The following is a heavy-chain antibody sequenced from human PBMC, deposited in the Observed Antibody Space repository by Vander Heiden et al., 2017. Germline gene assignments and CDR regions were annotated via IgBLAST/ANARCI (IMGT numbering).Heavy chain of an antibody. CDR1: GCTFGDSA. V-gene: IGHV3-49*03. J-gene: IGHJ6*02. Sequence: EVQLVEAGGGLVQPGRSLRLTCTDSGCTFGDSAMSWFRQAPGKGLEWVGFIRSKAYGGTTEYAASVKGRFTISRDDSKSIAYLQMNSLKTEDTAVYYCTRRKIQLGTYYYYGMDVWGQGTTVTVSS. CDR2: IRSKAYGGTT. D-gene: IGHD5-18*01. CDR3: TRRKIQLGTYYYYGMDV.